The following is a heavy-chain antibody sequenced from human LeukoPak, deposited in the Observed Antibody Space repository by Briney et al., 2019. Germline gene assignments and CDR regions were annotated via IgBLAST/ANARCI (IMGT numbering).Heavy chain of an antibody. CDR2: ISSSSSTI. CDR1: GSTFSSYS. J-gene: IGHJ3*02. CDR3: ARGRVRGCTGGSCKDAFDI. D-gene: IGHD2-15*01. V-gene: IGHV3-48*04. Sequence: QPGGSLRLSCAASGSTFSSYSMNWVRQAPGKGLEWVSYISSSSSTIYYADSVKGRFTISRDNAKNSLYLQMNSLRAEDMAIYYCARGRVRGCTGGSCKDAFDIWGQGTMVTVSS.